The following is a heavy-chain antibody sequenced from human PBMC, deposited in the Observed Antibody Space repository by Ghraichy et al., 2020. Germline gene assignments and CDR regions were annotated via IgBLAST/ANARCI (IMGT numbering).Heavy chain of an antibody. V-gene: IGHV4-39*07. CDR2: IYYSGST. J-gene: IGHJ6*02. Sequence: SETLSLTCTVSGGSISSSSYYWGWIRQPPGKGLEWIGSIYYSGSTYYNPSLKSRVTISVDTSKNQFSLKLSSVTAADTAVYYCARRTIAVAGRDRNYYYGMDVWGQGTTVTVSS. D-gene: IGHD6-19*01. CDR3: ARRTIAVAGRDRNYYYGMDV. CDR1: GGSISSSSYY.